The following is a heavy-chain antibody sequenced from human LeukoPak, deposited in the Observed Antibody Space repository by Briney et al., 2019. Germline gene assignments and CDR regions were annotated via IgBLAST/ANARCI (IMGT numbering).Heavy chain of an antibody. CDR2: MNPNSGNT. CDR3: ARGDYQWRDWFDP. CDR1: GYTFTSYD. J-gene: IGHJ5*02. V-gene: IGHV1-8*03. Sequence: ASVKVSCKASGYTFTSYDINWVRQATGQGLEWMGWMNPNSGNTGYAQKFQGRVTITRNTSISTAYMELSGLRSEDTAVYYCARGDYQWRDWFDPWGQGTLVTVSS. D-gene: IGHD2-2*01.